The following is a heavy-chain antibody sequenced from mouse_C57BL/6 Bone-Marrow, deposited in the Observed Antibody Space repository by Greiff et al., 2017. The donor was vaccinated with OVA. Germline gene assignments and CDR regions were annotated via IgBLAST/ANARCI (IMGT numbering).Heavy chain of an antibody. V-gene: IGHV14-3*01. CDR2: IDPANGNT. Sequence: VQLQQSVAELVRPGASVKLSCTASGFNIKNSYMHWVKQRPEQGLEWIGRIDPANGNTKYAPKFQGKDTITADTSSNTAYLQLSSLTSEDTAIYYCADPSMNTVVTHDVWGKGTTLTVSS. CDR3: ADPSMNTVVTHDV. J-gene: IGHJ2*01. D-gene: IGHD1-1*01. CDR1: GFNIKNSY.